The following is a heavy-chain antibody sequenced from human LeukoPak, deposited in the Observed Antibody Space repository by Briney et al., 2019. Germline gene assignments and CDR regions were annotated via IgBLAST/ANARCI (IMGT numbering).Heavy chain of an antibody. CDR2: IYSGGST. D-gene: IGHD1-26*01. CDR3: ARVAEWEPTGAFDI. V-gene: IGHV3-53*01. CDR1: GFAVSSNY. J-gene: IGHJ3*02. Sequence: GGSLRLSCAASGFAVSSNYMSWVRQAPGKGLEWVSLIYSGGSTDYADSVKGRFTISRDNSKNTLYLQMNSLRAEDTAVYYCARVAEWEPTGAFDIWGQGTMVTVSS.